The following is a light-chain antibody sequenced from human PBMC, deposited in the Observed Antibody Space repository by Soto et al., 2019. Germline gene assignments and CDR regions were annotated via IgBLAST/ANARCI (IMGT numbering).Light chain of an antibody. Sequence: HSALTQAASWSVPPGQSSSISCTGTSSDVGGYNYVSWYQHHPGKAPKLMIFDVSNRPSGVSNRFSGSKSGNTASLTISGLQPEDEADHYCSSYTTSNTRQIVFGTGTKVTVL. CDR1: SSDVGGYNY. V-gene: IGLV2-14*03. CDR3: SSYTTSNTRQIV. J-gene: IGLJ1*01. CDR2: DVS.